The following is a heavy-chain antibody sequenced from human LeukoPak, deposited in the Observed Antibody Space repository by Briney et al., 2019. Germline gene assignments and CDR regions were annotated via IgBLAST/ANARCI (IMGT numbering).Heavy chain of an antibody. Sequence: GGSLRLSCAASGFTFSSYAMSWVRQAPGKGLEWVANIKQDGSEKYYVDSVKGRFTISRDNAKNSLYLQMNSLRAEDTAVYYCARDPLWFGAAVGMDVWGQGTTVTVSS. CDR3: ARDPLWFGAAVGMDV. J-gene: IGHJ6*02. CDR1: GFTFSSYA. D-gene: IGHD3-10*01. V-gene: IGHV3-7*01. CDR2: IKQDGSEK.